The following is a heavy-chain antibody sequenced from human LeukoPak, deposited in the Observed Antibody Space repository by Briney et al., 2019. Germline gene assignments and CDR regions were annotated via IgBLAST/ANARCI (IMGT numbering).Heavy chain of an antibody. CDR1: GYTFTSYG. Sequence: ASVKVSCKASGYTFTSYGISWVRQAPGQGLEWMGWISAYNGNTNYAQKLQGRVTMTTDTPTSTAYMELRSLRSDDTAVYYCARETYSSSWNYYYMDVWGKGTTVTVSS. CDR2: ISAYNGNT. CDR3: ARETYSSSWNYYYMDV. D-gene: IGHD6-13*01. J-gene: IGHJ6*03. V-gene: IGHV1-18*01.